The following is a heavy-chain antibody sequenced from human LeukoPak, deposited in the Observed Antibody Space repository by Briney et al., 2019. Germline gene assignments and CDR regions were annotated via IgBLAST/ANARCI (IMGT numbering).Heavy chain of an antibody. Sequence: QPGGSLSLSCAASGFTFSTYAMHWVRQAPGKGLEWVAVISYDGSYKYYADSVKGRFTISRDNSKNTLYLQMNSLRAEDTAVYYCAKDLRISMIRSFDYWGQGTLVTVSS. CDR2: ISYDGSYK. J-gene: IGHJ4*02. CDR1: GFTFSTYA. V-gene: IGHV3-30*18. CDR3: AKDLRISMIRSFDY. D-gene: IGHD3-10*01.